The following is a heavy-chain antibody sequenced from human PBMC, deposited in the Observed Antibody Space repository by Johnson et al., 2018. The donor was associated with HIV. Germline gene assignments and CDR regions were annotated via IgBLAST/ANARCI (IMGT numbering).Heavy chain of an antibody. CDR3: AKKQWPEDDAFDI. CDR1: GFTFSNYA. D-gene: IGHD6-19*01. J-gene: IGHJ3*02. Sequence: VQLVESGGGLVQAGGSLRLSCAASGFTFSNYAMTWVRQVPGKGLEWVSAISSSGGGTYYADSVEGRFTISRDNSKNTLYLQMNSLRAEDTAVYYWAKKQWPEDDAFDIWGQGTMVTVSS. V-gene: IGHV3-23*04. CDR2: ISSSGGGT.